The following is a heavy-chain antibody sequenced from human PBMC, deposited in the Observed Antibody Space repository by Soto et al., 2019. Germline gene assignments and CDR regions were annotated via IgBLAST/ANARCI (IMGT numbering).Heavy chain of an antibody. CDR3: ARDLTY. V-gene: IGHV4-59*01. CDR2: SYYSGST. Sequence: SETLSLTCTVSGDSISNYYWSWIRQSPGKGLEWIGCSYYSGSTNYNPSLKSRATMSIDASKTRFSLRLRSVTAADTAVYYCARDLTYWGQGTLVTVSS. CDR1: GDSISNYY. J-gene: IGHJ4*02.